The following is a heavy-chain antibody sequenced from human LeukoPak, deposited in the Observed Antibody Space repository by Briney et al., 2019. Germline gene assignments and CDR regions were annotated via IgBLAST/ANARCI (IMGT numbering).Heavy chain of an antibody. CDR1: GGSISSGGYY. D-gene: IGHD3-22*01. V-gene: IGHV4-30-2*01. CDR3: ASGDYYDSSRSDPVYYGMDV. CDR2: IYHSGST. J-gene: IGHJ6*02. Sequence: SETLSLTCTVSGGSISSGGYYWSWIRQPPGKGLEWIGYIYHSGSTYYNPSLKSRVTISVDRSKNQFSLKLSSVTAADTAVYYCASGDYYDSSRSDPVYYGMDVWGQGTTVTVSS.